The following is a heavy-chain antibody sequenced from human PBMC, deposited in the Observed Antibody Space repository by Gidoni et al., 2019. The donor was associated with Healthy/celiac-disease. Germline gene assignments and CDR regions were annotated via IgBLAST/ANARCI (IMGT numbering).Heavy chain of an antibody. CDR3: ARLTGTYYFDY. CDR2: IYYSGST. D-gene: IGHD1-7*01. CDR1: GCSISRSSFY. V-gene: IGHV4-39*01. J-gene: IGHJ4*02. Sequence: QLQLQESGPGLVKPSETLSLTCTVSGCSISRSSFYWGWIRQPPGKGLEWIGSIYYSGSTYYNPSLKSRVTISVDTSKNQFSLKQSSVTAADTAVYYCARLTGTYYFDYWGQGTLVTVSS.